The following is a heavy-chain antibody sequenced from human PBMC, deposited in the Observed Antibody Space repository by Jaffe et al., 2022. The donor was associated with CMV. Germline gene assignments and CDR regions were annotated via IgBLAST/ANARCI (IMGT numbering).Heavy chain of an antibody. D-gene: IGHD6-13*01. V-gene: IGHV1-69*09. Sequence: QVQLVQSGAEVKKPGSSVKVSCKASGGTFSSYAISWVRQAPGQGLEWMGRIIPILGIANYAQKFQGRVTITADKSTSTAYMELSSLRSEDTAVYYCAREIAAAGYYYYYYMDVWGKGTTVTVSS. CDR2: IIPILGIA. CDR3: AREIAAAGYYYYYYMDV. J-gene: IGHJ6*03. CDR1: GGTFSSYA.